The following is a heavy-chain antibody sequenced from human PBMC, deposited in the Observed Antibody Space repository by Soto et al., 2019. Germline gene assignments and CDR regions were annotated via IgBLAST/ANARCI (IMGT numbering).Heavy chain of an antibody. CDR2: IYYSGST. CDR3: ARHTPAISISDH. J-gene: IGHJ4*02. CDR1: GGSISSGDYY. V-gene: IGHV4-30-4*01. D-gene: IGHD2-15*01. Sequence: NPSETLSLTCTVSGGSISSGDYYWSWIRQPPGKGLEWIGYIYYSGSTYYNPSLKSRVTISVDTSKNQFSLKLSSVTAADTAVYYCARHTPAISISDHWGQGTLVTVSS.